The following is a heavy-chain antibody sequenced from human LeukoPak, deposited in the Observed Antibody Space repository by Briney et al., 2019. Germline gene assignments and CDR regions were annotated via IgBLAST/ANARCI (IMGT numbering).Heavy chain of an antibody. CDR1: GYTFTGYY. CDR2: INPNSGGT. Sequence: ASVKVSCKASGYTFTGYYMHWVRQAPGQGLEWMGWINPNSGGTNYAQKFQGWVTMTRDTSISTAYMELSGLRSDDTAVYYCARGPTRYCSSTSCYNAFDIWGQGTMVTVSS. J-gene: IGHJ3*02. D-gene: IGHD2-2*02. V-gene: IGHV1-2*04. CDR3: ARGPTRYCSSTSCYNAFDI.